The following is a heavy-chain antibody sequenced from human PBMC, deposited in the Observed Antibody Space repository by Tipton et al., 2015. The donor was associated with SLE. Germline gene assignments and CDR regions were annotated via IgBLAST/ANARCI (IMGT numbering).Heavy chain of an antibody. V-gene: IGHV3-48*03. CDR1: GFTFNNYE. D-gene: IGHD6-19*01. CDR3: ARECKGSGWAHFDY. Sequence: GSLRLSCAASGFTFNNYEMNWVRQAPGKGLEWISYISNRDDTIYYADSVRGRFTISRDNAQSSLYLQMSSLRAEDTAVYYCARECKGSGWAHFDYWGQGTLVTVSS. J-gene: IGHJ4*02. CDR2: ISNRDDTI.